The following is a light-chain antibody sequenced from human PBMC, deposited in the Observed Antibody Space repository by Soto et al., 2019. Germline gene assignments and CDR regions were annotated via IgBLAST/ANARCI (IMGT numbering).Light chain of an antibody. Sequence: QAVVTQPPSVSGAPGQGVTISCAGTSSNIGAGYYVHWYQQVPGTAPKLLIYTNSNRHSGVPDRFSGSKSGTSASLAITGLQAADEADYYCQSYDSSLSALVFGGGTKVTVL. CDR3: QSYDSSLSALV. CDR1: SSNIGAGYY. J-gene: IGLJ3*02. V-gene: IGLV1-40*01. CDR2: TNS.